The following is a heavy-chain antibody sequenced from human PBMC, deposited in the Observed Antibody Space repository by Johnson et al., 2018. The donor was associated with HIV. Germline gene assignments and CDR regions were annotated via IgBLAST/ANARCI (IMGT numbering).Heavy chain of an antibody. D-gene: IGHD6-13*01. CDR2: LTWNGGST. Sequence: VQLVESGGGVLRRGGSLRLSCEGFGFIFDDYDLSWVRQAPGKGLEWVSGLTWNGGSTGYADSVKGRFTISRDNAKNSLYLQMNSLRADDTALYYCARVRAAAVSDAFDIWGQGTMVTVSS. CDR3: ARVRAAAVSDAFDI. CDR1: GFIFDDYD. V-gene: IGHV3-20*04. J-gene: IGHJ3*02.